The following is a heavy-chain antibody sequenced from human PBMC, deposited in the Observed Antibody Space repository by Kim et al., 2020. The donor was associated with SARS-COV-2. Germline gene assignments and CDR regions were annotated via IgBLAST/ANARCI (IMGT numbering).Heavy chain of an antibody. D-gene: IGHD5-18*01. CDR3: ARVGRIQLWLGMIDY. J-gene: IGHJ4*02. CDR1: GFTVSSNY. CDR2: IYSGGST. V-gene: IGHV3-53*04. Sequence: GGSLRLSCAASGFTVSSNYMSWVRQAPGKGLEWVSVIYSGGSTYYADSVKGRFTIARHNSKNTPYLQMNSLRAEDTAVYYCARVGRIQLWLGMIDYWGQGTLVTVSS.